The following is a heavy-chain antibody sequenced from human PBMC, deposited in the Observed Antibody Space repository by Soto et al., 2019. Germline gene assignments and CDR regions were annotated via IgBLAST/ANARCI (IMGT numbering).Heavy chain of an antibody. CDR1: RGNITSSSYS. CDR2: MSHTGSK. J-gene: IGHJ4*02. V-gene: IGHV4-39*01. Sequence: QLQLQESGPGRVKPSETLSLTCSVSRGNITSSSYSWGWIRQSPGTGLQWIGSMSHTGSKFYNPSLKGRVAISVDTSKTQITLKLSSLTAADTGTYYCARGLRWTRAFDFWGQGTLVAVSS. D-gene: IGHD4-17*01. CDR3: ARGLRWTRAFDF.